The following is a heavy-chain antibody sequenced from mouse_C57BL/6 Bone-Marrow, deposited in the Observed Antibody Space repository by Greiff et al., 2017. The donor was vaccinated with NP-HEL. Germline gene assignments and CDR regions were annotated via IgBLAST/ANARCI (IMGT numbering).Heavy chain of an antibody. CDR1: GFTFTDYY. V-gene: IGHV7-3*01. Sequence: EVQLVESGGGLVQPGGSLSLSCAASGFTFTDYYMSWVRQPPGKALEWLGFIRNKANGYTTEYSASVKGRFTISRDNSQSILYLQMNALRAEDSATYYCARYEAYYSNYALAYWGQGTLVTVSA. J-gene: IGHJ3*01. CDR2: IRNKANGYTT. D-gene: IGHD2-5*01. CDR3: ARYEAYYSNYALAY.